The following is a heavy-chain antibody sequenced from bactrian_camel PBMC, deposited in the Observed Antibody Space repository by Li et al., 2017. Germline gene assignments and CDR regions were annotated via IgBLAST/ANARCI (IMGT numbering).Heavy chain of an antibody. V-gene: IGHV3S9*01. CDR2: IDIDDIA. J-gene: IGHJ4*01. Sequence: HVQLVESGGGSAPAGGSLRLSCVASGLSFSRYILAWFRQIPGKEREGLASIDIDDIATYADSVKDRFTISQDNAQNAIYLQLDSLNPEDTAMYYCAAAPYVGASGYCYAHLVTEYSNSGQGTQVTVS. CDR3: AAAPYVGASGYCYAHLVTEYSN. D-gene: IGHD1*01. CDR1: GLSFSRYI.